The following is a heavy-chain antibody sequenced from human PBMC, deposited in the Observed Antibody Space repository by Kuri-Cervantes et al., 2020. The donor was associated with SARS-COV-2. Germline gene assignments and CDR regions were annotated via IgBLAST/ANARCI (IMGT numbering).Heavy chain of an antibody. CDR1: VYTFSSYT. D-gene: IGHD6-19*01. CDR2: INPVFGIA. J-gene: IGHJ4*02. V-gene: IGHV1-69*10. CDR3: ATVPGSGIAVAAPFDY. Sequence: SSVNVSCRATVYTFSSYTISWVRPAPGQGLERVGGINPVFGIANYAQKFQGSVTITEGKSTSTAYMVMSSLRSEDTAVYYCATVPGSGIAVAAPFDYWGQGTLVTVSS.